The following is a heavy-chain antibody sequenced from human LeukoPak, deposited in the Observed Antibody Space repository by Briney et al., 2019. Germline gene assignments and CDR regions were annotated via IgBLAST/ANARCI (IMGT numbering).Heavy chain of an antibody. Sequence: GGSLRLSCSASGFTFSSFAMHWVRQAPGKGLEYVAAISRDGGSTYYADSVRGRFTLSRDNSKNTLYLQMNSLRAEDTAVYYCALQQLKRYYFDYWGQGTLVTVSS. CDR1: GFTFSSFA. D-gene: IGHD6-13*01. V-gene: IGHV3-64*04. J-gene: IGHJ4*02. CDR3: ALQQLKRYYFDY. CDR2: ISRDGGST.